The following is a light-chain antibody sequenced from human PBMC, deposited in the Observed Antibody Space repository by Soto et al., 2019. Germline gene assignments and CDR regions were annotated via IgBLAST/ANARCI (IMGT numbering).Light chain of an antibody. Sequence: ILMTQSPATLSVSPGERATLSYRASQNVSNNLAWYQQKPGQAPRLLIYDASTRATGIPARFSGSGSGTEFTLTISGLQSEDFAVYYCQQYNNWPPWTFGQGTKVDIK. CDR1: QNVSNN. CDR3: QQYNNWPPWT. J-gene: IGKJ1*01. V-gene: IGKV3-15*01. CDR2: DAS.